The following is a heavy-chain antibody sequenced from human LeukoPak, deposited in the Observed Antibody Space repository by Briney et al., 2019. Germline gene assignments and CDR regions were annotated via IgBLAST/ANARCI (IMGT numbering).Heavy chain of an antibody. V-gene: IGHV4-34*01. D-gene: IGHD1-26*01. CDR2: INHSGST. Sequence: SETLSLTCAVYGGSFSGYYWSWIRHPPGKGLEWIGEINHSGSTNYNPSLKSRVTISVDTSKNQFSLKLSSVTAADTAVYYCARDGTRNWFDPWGQGTLVTVSS. CDR1: GGSFSGYY. CDR3: ARDGTRNWFDP. J-gene: IGHJ5*02.